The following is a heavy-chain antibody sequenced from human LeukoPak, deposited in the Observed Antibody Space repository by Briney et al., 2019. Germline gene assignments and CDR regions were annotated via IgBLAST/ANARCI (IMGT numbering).Heavy chain of an antibody. CDR2: IHYSGVT. D-gene: IGHD2-15*01. V-gene: IGHV4-39*01. CDR3: ARLGHCSGGGSCHHDY. CDR1: GGSISSSSFF. J-gene: IGHJ4*02. Sequence: SETLSLTCTVSGGSISSSSFFWGWIRQPPGQGLEWIAAIHYSGVTHYNPSLKSRVTISADTSRNQFSLKLNSVTATDTAVYYCARLGHCSGGGSCHHDYWGQGTLVTVSS.